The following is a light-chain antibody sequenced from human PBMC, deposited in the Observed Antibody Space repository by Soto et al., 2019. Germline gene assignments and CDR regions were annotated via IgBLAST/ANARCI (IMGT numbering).Light chain of an antibody. J-gene: IGKJ2*01. V-gene: IGKV1-39*01. CDR2: AAS. Sequence: DIQMTQSPSSLSASVGDRVTIACRASQSISSFLSWYQQKPGKAPKLLIYAASSLQSGVPSRFNCSGTGTDFTLTISSLQPEDFATYYCQQSYSTPRTFGQGTKLEIK. CDR1: QSISSF. CDR3: QQSYSTPRT.